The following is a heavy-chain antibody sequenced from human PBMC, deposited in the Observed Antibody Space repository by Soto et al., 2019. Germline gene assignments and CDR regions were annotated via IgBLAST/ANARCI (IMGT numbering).Heavy chain of an antibody. CDR3: ARGWRIAVAGTCFDP. CDR2: IIPIFGTA. Sequence: ASVKVSCKASGGTFSSYAISWVRQAPGQGLEWMGGIIPIFGTANYAQKFQGRVTITADESTSTAYMGLSSLRSEDTAVYYCARGWRIAVAGTCFDPWGQGIRVTVAS. V-gene: IGHV1-69*13. CDR1: GGTFSSYA. D-gene: IGHD6-19*01. J-gene: IGHJ5*02.